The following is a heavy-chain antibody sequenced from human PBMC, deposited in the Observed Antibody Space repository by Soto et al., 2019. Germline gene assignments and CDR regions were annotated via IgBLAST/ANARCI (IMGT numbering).Heavy chain of an antibody. D-gene: IGHD6-13*01. CDR1: GFNFGVYW. J-gene: IGHJ4*02. V-gene: IGHV3-23*01. CDR3: AKAPSYSSSWYFDY. CDR2: ISGSGGST. Sequence: PGGSLRLSCAASGFNFGVYWMSWVRQAPGKGLEWVSAISGSGGSTYYADSVKGRFTISRDNSKNTLYLQMNSLRAEDTAVYYCAKAPSYSSSWYFDYWGQGTLVTVSS.